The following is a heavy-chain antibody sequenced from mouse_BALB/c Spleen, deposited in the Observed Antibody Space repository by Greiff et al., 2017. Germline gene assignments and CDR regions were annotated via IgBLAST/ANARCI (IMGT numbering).Heavy chain of an antibody. CDR1: GFDFSRHW. V-gene: IGHV4-1*02. J-gene: IGHJ3*01. CDR3: ARLGYYGLSAY. CDR2: INPDSSTI. D-gene: IGHD1-2*01. Sequence: EVKLMESGGGVVQPGGSLKLSCAASGFDFSRHWVNWVRQAPGKGLEWIGEINPDSSTINYKPSLKDKFIISRDNAKKTLYLQMSKVRSEDTALSYGARLGYYGLSAYWGQGTLVTVSA.